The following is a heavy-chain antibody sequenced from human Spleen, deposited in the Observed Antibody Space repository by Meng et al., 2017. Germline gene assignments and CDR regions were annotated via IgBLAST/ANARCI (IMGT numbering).Heavy chain of an antibody. CDR1: GYSISNYY. J-gene: IGHJ4*02. Sequence: QVQLPGSGPGLVKPSDTLSLTCSVSGYSISNYYWNWLRQPAGKRLEWIGRTYVGGSTDYNPSLRSRVTVSVDTSKNQISLRLASVTAADTAVYFCARGSAGDYYFDSWGQGTLVTVSS. CDR3: ARGSAGDYYFDS. D-gene: IGHD4-17*01. CDR2: TYVGGST. V-gene: IGHV4-4*07.